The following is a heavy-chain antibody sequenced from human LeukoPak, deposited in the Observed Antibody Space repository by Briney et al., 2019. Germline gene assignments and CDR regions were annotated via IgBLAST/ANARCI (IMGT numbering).Heavy chain of an antibody. CDR3: GRNRSDGNNLAFHFDY. CDR2: LSDDDANE. Sequence: SGGSLRLSCAASEFIFSRYAMHWVRQAPGKGLEWVAILSDDDANEYYADSVAGRFTISRDNSKNTLYLQMNSLRPDDTALYYCGRNRSDGNNLAFHFDYRGQGTLVTVSS. V-gene: IGHV3-30*04. CDR1: EFIFSRYA. D-gene: IGHD5-24*01. J-gene: IGHJ4*02.